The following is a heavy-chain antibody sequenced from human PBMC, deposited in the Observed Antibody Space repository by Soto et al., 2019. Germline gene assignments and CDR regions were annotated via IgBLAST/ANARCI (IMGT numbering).Heavy chain of an antibody. D-gene: IGHD2-15*01. CDR1: GFTFSSYS. V-gene: IGHV3-21*01. CDR3: ARVAHGGNPGGMDV. CDR2: ISSSSSYI. Sequence: NPGGSLRLSCAASGFTFSSYSMNWVRQAPGKGLEWVSSISSSSSYIYYADSVKGRFTISRDNAKNSLYLQMNSLRAEDTAVYYCARVAHGGNPGGMDVWGQGTTVTVSS. J-gene: IGHJ6*02.